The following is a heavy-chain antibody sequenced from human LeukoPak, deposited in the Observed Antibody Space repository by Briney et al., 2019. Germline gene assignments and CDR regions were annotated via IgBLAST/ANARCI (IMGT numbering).Heavy chain of an antibody. CDR3: ARVDRYHFYLDV. CDR1: GCTFRTYS. Sequence: SVKVSCKASGCTFRTYSVTWVRQAPGQGLEWMGGIIPIFGTPNYAQKFQGRVKVTTDDATGTAYMELSSLMSEDTAIYYCARVDRYHFYLDVWGKGTPVTVSS. CDR2: IIPIFGTP. J-gene: IGHJ6*03. V-gene: IGHV1-69*05.